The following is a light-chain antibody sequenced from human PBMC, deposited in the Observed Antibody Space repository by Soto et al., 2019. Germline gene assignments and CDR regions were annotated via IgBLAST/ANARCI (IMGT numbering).Light chain of an antibody. CDR2: DAF. CDR1: QDISIY. CDR3: QQYYTLPLT. J-gene: IGKJ4*01. Sequence: DIQMTQSPSSLSASVGDRVTFTCQASQDISIYLNWYQQKPGKDPKLLIYDAFNLEAGVPSRFSASVSGADFTFTISSLQPEDFATYYCQQYYTLPLTFGGGTRVEIK. V-gene: IGKV1-33*01.